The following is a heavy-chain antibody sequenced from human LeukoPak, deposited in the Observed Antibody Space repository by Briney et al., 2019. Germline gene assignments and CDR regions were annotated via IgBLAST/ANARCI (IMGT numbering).Heavy chain of an antibody. Sequence: PSETLSLTCAVYGGSFSGYYWSWIRQPPGKGLEWTGEINHSGSTNYNPSLKSRVTISVDTSKNQFSLKLSSVTAADTAMYYCARGGGSSWYNYYGMDVWGKGTTVTVSS. CDR3: ARGGGSSWYNYYGMDV. CDR1: GGSFSGYY. J-gene: IGHJ6*04. CDR2: INHSGST. D-gene: IGHD6-13*01. V-gene: IGHV4-34*01.